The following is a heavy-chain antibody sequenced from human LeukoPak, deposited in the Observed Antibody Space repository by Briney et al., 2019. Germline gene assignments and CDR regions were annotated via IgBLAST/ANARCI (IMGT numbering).Heavy chain of an antibody. Sequence: PGRPLRLSCAASGFTFSDYPMNWVRQAPGKGLEWVAVVSSDGTTKYYADSVKGRFTVSRDNSKNTLFLQWNSLNAEDTAIYFCARGDSSGIFDPWGQGTLVTVSS. CDR2: VSSDGTTK. CDR1: GFTFSDYP. V-gene: IGHV3-30*01. D-gene: IGHD3-22*01. CDR3: ARGDSSGIFDP. J-gene: IGHJ5*02.